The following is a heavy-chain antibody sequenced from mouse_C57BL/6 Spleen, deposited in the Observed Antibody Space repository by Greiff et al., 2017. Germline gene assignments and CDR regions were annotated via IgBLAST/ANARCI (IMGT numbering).Heavy chain of an antibody. V-gene: IGHV1-81*01. Sequence: QVQLQQSGAELARPGASVKLSCKASGYTFTSYGISWVKQRTGQGLAWIGEIYPRSGNTSYNEKFKGKATLTADKSSSTAYMELRSLTSEDSSVYFCASRVTPVVADYWGQGTTLTVSS. D-gene: IGHD1-1*01. CDR1: GYTFTSYG. CDR3: ASRVTPVVADY. J-gene: IGHJ2*01. CDR2: IYPRSGNT.